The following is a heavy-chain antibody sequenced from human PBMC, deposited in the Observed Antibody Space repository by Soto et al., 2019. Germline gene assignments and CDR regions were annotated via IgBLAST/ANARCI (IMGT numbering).Heavy chain of an antibody. CDR3: PSNCSGYDIAPSFDN. J-gene: IGHJ4*02. CDR1: GYSFTSYW. V-gene: IGHV5-51*01. Sequence: PGESLKISCKGSGYSFTSYWIGWVRQMPGKGLEWMGIIYPGDSDTRYSPSFQGQVTISADKCISTAYLQWSSLKASATAMYYFPSNCSGYDIAPSFDNWGQGIVFTVSS. CDR2: IYPGDSDT. D-gene: IGHD3-10*02.